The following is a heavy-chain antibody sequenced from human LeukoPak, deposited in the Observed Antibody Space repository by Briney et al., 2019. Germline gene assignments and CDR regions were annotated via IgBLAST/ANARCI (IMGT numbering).Heavy chain of an antibody. V-gene: IGHV4-59*08. J-gene: IGHJ6*02. CDR2: IYYSGST. Sequence: SETLSLTCTVSGGSISSYYWSWIRQPPGKGLEWIGYIYYSGSTNYNPSPKSRVTISVDTSKNQFSLKLSSVTAADTAVYYCARHRGDYYYYGMDVWGQGTTVTVSS. CDR3: ARHRGDYYYYGMDV. CDR1: GGSISSYY.